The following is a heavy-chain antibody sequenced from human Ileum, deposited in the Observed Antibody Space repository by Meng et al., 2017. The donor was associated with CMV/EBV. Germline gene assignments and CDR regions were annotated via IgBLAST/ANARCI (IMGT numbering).Heavy chain of an antibody. CDR2: MHPTETT. V-gene: IGHV4-4*07. J-gene: IGHJ5*02. CDR1: GRSLTRDA. CDR3: ARTASCCVPVDL. D-gene: IGHD2-21*01. Sequence: QRTGQTVLHPSDLRAHRWHVTGRSLTRDAWTWNRQPTGKCLEWIWRMHPTETTDHNPSLRRRVSMPLDKSKNQFSLRLTTVTVADTAVYYCARTASCCVPVDLWCQGTLVTVSS.